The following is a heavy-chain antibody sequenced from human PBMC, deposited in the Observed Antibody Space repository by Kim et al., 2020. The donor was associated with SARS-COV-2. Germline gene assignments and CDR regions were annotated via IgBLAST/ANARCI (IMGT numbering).Heavy chain of an antibody. V-gene: IGHV3-30*02. J-gene: IGHJ4*02. D-gene: IGHD6-13*01. Sequence: SKKYYADSVKGRFTISRDNSKNTLYLQMNSLRGEDTAVYYCANLHSSPVDYWGQGTLVTVSS. CDR2: SKK. CDR3: ANLHSSPVDY.